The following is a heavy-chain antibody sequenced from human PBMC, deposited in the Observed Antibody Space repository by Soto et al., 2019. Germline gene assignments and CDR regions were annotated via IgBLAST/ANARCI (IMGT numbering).Heavy chain of an antibody. CDR1: GFTFSNYG. CDR3: AKDGYTYGSADF. D-gene: IGHD5-18*01. J-gene: IGHJ4*02. Sequence: QVQLVESGGGVVQPGRSLRLSCAASGFTFSNYGMHWVRQAPGKGLEWVALMKGRFTISRDNSKNTLYLQMNSLRAEDTAVYYCAKDGYTYGSADFWGQGTLVTVYS. V-gene: IGHV3-30*18.